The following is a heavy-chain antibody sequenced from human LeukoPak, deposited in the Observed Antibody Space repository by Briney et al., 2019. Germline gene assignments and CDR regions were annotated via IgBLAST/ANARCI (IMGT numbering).Heavy chain of an antibody. CDR1: GGSISSYY. CDR2: IYYSGST. Sequence: SETLSLTCTVSGGSISSYYWSWIRQPPGKGLEWIGYIYYSGSTNYNPSLKSRVTISVDTSKNQFSLKLSSVTAADTAVYYCARASAAAVITDWGQGTLVTVSS. V-gene: IGHV4-59*01. CDR3: ARASAAAVITD. D-gene: IGHD4-23*01. J-gene: IGHJ4*02.